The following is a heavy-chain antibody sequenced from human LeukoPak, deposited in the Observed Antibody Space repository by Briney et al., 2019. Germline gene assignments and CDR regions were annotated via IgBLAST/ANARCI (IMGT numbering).Heavy chain of an antibody. CDR1: GFTFNNYG. D-gene: IGHD3-9*01. V-gene: IGHV3-7*01. CDR2: IKQDGSEK. Sequence: PGGSLRLSCAASGFTFNNYGMHWVRQAPGKGLEWVANIKQDGSEKYYVDSVKGRFTISRDNAKNSLYLQMNSLRAEDTAVYYCARGSTVGYYDILTGYYMGAFDIWGQGTMVTVSS. J-gene: IGHJ3*02. CDR3: ARGSTVGYYDILTGYYMGAFDI.